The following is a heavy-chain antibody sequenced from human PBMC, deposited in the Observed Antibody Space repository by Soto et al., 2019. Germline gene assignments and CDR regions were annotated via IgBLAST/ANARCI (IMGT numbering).Heavy chain of an antibody. V-gene: IGHV3-30-3*01. J-gene: IGHJ4*02. D-gene: IGHD6-13*01. Sequence: GGSLRPSCAASGFTFSSLVMDWVRQAPGKGLEWVAVISKDGSNKYYADSVKGRFTISRDNSRNTLFLQLNSLRDEDTAVYYCAKEYGSTWIDHWGQGT. CDR1: GFTFSSLV. CDR3: AKEYGSTWIDH. CDR2: ISKDGSNK.